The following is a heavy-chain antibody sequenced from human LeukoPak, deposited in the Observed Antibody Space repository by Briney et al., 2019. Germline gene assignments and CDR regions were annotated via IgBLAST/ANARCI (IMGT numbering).Heavy chain of an antibody. CDR3: AKGLATMIVVVPFDY. V-gene: IGHV3-30*18. CDR2: ISYDGSNK. CDR1: GFTFSSYG. J-gene: IGHJ4*02. D-gene: IGHD3-22*01. Sequence: GGSLRLSCAASGFTFSSYGMHWVRQAPGKGLEWVAVISYDGSNKYYADSVKGRFTISRDNSKNTLYLQMNSLGAEDTAVYYCAKGLATMIVVVPFDYWGQGTLVTVSS.